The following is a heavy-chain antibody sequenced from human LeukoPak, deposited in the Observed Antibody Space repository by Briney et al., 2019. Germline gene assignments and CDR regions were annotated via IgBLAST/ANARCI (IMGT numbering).Heavy chain of an antibody. D-gene: IGHD6-19*01. V-gene: IGHV1-24*01. CDR3: ATLVYSGGWGRTFDY. Sequence: GASVKVSCKVSGYTLTELSMHWVRQAPGKGLEWMGGFDPEDGETIYAQKFQGRVTMTEDTSTDTAYMELSSLRSEDTAVYYCATLVYSGGWGRTFDYWGQGTLVTVSS. CDR1: GYTLTELS. J-gene: IGHJ4*02. CDR2: FDPEDGET.